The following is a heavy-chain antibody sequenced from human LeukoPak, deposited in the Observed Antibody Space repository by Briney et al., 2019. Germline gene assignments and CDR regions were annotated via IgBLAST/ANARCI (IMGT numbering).Heavy chain of an antibody. V-gene: IGHV3-23*01. J-gene: IGHJ4*02. Sequence: GGSLRLSCAASGFTFSSYAMSWVRQAPGKGLEWVSAISGSGGSTYYADSVKGRFTISRDNSKNTLYLQMNSLRAEDTAVYYCAKDSAIVVVPAAMGGLFDYWGQGTLVTVSS. CDR2: ISGSGGST. D-gene: IGHD2-2*01. CDR1: GFTFSSYA. CDR3: AKDSAIVVVPAAMGGLFDY.